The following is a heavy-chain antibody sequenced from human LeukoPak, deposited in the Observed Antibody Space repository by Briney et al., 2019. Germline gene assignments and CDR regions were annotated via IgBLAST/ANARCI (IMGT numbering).Heavy chain of an antibody. CDR1: GYRFTSYG. CDR2: ISGYNGNT. Sequence: ASVKVSCKASGYRFTSYGISWVRQAPGQGLEWMGWISGYNGNTNYEQKIQGRVTMTTDTSTSTAHMELRSLRSDDTAVYYCARASRVYYDSSGYYPKDDAFDIWGQGTMVTVSS. D-gene: IGHD3-22*01. V-gene: IGHV1-18*01. J-gene: IGHJ3*02. CDR3: ARASRVYYDSSGYYPKDDAFDI.